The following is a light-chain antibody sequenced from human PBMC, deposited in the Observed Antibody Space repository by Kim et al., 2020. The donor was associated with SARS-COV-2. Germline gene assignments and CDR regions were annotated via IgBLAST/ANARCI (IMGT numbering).Light chain of an antibody. Sequence: LSPGERAPLSCRASQSVSSYLAWYQQKPGQAPRLLIYDASNRATGIPARCSGSGSGTDFTLTISSLEPEDFAVYYCQQRSNWPPITFGQGTRLEI. CDR2: DAS. CDR1: QSVSSY. J-gene: IGKJ5*01. V-gene: IGKV3-11*01. CDR3: QQRSNWPPIT.